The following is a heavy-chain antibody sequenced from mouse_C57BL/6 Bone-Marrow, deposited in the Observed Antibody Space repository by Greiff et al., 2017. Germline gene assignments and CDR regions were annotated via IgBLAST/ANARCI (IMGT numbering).Heavy chain of an antibody. J-gene: IGHJ3*01. CDR3: ARHDLDSSGLAWFAY. CDR2: FYPGSGSI. V-gene: IGHV1-62-2*01. Sequence: VQLQVSGAELVKPGASVKLSCKASGYTFTEYTIHWVKQRSGQGLEWIGWFYPGSGSIKYNEKFKDKDTLTADKSSSTGYMELSRLTSEDSAVYFCARHDLDSSGLAWFAYWGQGTLVTVAA. CDR1: GYTFTEYT. D-gene: IGHD3-2*02.